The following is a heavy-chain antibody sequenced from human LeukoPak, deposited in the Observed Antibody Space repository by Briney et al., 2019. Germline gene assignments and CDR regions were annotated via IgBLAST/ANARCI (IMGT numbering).Heavy chain of an antibody. CDR3: TRLYGSGSYYPDY. V-gene: IGHV3-73*01. CDR2: IRSKANSYAT. Sequence: PGGSLRLSCAASGFTFSGSAMHWVRQASGKGLERVGRIRSKANSYATAYAASVKGRFTISRDDSKNTAYLQMNSLKTEDTAVYYCTRLYGSGSYYPDYWGQGTLVTVSS. D-gene: IGHD3-10*01. CDR1: GFTFSGSA. J-gene: IGHJ4*02.